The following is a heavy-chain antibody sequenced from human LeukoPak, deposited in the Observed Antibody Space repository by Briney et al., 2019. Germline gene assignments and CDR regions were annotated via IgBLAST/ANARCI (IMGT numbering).Heavy chain of an antibody. V-gene: IGHV3-23*01. J-gene: IGHJ4*02. CDR3: AKERRYGGGNSGQFDY. D-gene: IGHD4-23*01. CDR2: LSGSGGST. Sequence: GGSLRLSCAASGFTFSSYAMTWVRQAPGKGLEWVSGLSGSGGSTYYADSVKGRFTISRDNSKNTLYLQTNSLRAEDTAVYYCAKERRYGGGNSGQFDYWGQGTLVTVSS. CDR1: GFTFSSYA.